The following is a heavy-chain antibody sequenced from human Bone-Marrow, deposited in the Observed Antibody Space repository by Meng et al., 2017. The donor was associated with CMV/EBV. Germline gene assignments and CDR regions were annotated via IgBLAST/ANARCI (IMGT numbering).Heavy chain of an antibody. D-gene: IGHD6-19*01. CDR1: GFTFSSYW. Sequence: GGSLRLSCAASGFTFSSYWMHWVRQAPGKGLVWVSRINSDGSSTSYADSVKGRFTISRDNAKNTLYLQMNSLRAEDTAVYYCAREAASGWYPYYYGMDVWGQGTTVTVSS. CDR2: INSDGSST. V-gene: IGHV3-74*01. CDR3: AREAASGWYPYYYGMDV. J-gene: IGHJ6*02.